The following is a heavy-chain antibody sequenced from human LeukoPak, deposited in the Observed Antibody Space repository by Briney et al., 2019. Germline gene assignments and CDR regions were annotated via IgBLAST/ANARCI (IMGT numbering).Heavy chain of an antibody. CDR2: ISGSGGST. V-gene: IGHV3-23*01. J-gene: IGHJ4*02. D-gene: IGHD1-26*01. CDR1: GFTFSSYA. CDR3: AKDMGELLLAFDY. Sequence: GGSLRLSCAASGFTFSSYAMSWVRQAPGKGLEWVSAISGSGGSTYYADSVKGRFTISRDNSRNTLYLQMNSLRAEDTAVYYCAKDMGELLLAFDYWGQGTLVTVSS.